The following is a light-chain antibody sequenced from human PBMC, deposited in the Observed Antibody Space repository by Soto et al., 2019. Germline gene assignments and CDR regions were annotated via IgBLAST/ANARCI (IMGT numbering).Light chain of an antibody. CDR3: MQGTHWPYT. V-gene: IGKV2-30*02. CDR2: QVS. Sequence: DVVMTQSPLSLPVTLGQPASISCRSSQGLLHSNGDTLLSWFQQRPGQSPRRLIYQVSNRDSGVPDRFSGSGSGTDFTLTISRVEAEDVGIYYCMQGTHWPYTFGQGTKLEI. CDR1: QGLLHSNGDTL. J-gene: IGKJ2*01.